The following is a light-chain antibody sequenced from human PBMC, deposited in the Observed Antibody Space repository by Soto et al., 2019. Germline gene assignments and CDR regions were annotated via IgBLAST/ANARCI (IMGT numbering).Light chain of an antibody. CDR3: CSYTPAYTWV. CDR2: GVT. V-gene: IGLV2-14*01. CDR1: SSDVGVHNF. J-gene: IGLJ3*02. Sequence: QSVLTQPASVSGSPGQSISISCTGSSSDVGVHNFVSWYQHHPGKAPKVLIYGVTNRPSGVSNRFSGSTSGNTASLTISGLQAEDEADYYCCSYTPAYTWVFGGGTKLTVL.